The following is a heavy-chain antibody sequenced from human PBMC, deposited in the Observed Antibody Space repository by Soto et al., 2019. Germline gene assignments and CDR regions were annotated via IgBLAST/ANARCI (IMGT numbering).Heavy chain of an antibody. D-gene: IGHD2-15*01. J-gene: IGHJ3*02. V-gene: IGHV3-21*01. CDR3: AIEGGLRADAFDI. CDR2: ISSSSSYI. CDR1: GFTFSSYS. Sequence: GGSLRLSCAASGFTFSSYSMNWVRQAPGKGLEWVSSISSSSSYIYYADSVKGRFPITRDNAKNSLYLQMNSLRAEDTAVYYCAIEGGLRADAFDIWGQGTMVTVSS.